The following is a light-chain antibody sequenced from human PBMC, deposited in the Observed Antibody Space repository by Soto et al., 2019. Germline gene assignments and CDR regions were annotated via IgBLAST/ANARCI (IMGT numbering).Light chain of an antibody. J-gene: IGKJ4*01. CDR1: QSVLYSSNNKNY. CDR2: WAS. Sequence: DIVMTQSPDSLALSLGERAPIHCQSSQSVLYSSNNKNYLAWYQQKPGQPHKLLIYWASTRESGVPDRFSGSGSGTDFTLTISSLQAEEVAVYDCKKYYSTPLTVGGGTKVAIK. V-gene: IGKV4-1*01. CDR3: KKYYSTPLT.